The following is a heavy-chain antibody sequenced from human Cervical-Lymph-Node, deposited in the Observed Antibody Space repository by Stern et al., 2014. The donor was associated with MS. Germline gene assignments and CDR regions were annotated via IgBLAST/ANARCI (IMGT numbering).Heavy chain of an antibody. CDR3: ANPLPYAN. CDR2: VNPTDGRT. J-gene: IGHJ1*01. CDR1: GDTFASYP. Sequence: VQLVESGSEVTKPGASVKVSCKASGDTFASYPIHWLRQAPGQGFVWMGIVNPTDGRTTYAQTFKGRVTLTRDTSTRTVYMELSSLRTEDTAMYFCANPLPYANWGQGTRVTVSS. V-gene: IGHV1-46*03. D-gene: IGHD4-17*01.